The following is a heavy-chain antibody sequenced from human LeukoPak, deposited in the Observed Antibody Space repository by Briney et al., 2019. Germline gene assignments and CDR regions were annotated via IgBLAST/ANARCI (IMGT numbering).Heavy chain of an antibody. J-gene: IGHJ4*02. CDR2: IKQDGSEK. V-gene: IGHV3-7*01. D-gene: IGHD3-9*01. CDR3: ATDYDILTGYYLGY. CDR1: GFTFSSYW. Sequence: GGSLRLSCAASGFTFSSYWMSWVRQAPGKGLEWVANIKQDGSEKYYVDSVKGRFTISRDNAKNSLYLQMNSLRAEDTAVYYCATDYDILTGYYLGYWGQGTLVTVSS.